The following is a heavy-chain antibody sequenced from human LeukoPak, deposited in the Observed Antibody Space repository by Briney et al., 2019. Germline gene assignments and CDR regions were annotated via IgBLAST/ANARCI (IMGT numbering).Heavy chain of an antibody. CDR2: IYSGGST. V-gene: IGHV3-53*01. Sequence: GGSLRLSCEGPEHMFRNSYMSWVRQSPGRGLEWVSVIYSGGSTDYADSVKGRFTTSRDTSKNTLYLQMNDVRAEDTGIYSCVRDLRDRRGYSNYYMDVWGKGTTVTVSS. CDR1: EHMFRNSY. D-gene: IGHD3-10*01. CDR3: VRDLRDRRGYSNYYMDV. J-gene: IGHJ6*03.